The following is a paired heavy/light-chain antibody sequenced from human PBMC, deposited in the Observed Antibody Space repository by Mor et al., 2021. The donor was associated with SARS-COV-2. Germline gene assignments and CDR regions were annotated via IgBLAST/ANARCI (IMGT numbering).Light chain of an antibody. V-gene: IGKV1-39*01. J-gene: IGKJ1*01. CDR1: QSITSY. CDR3: QQSYTSPGT. CDR2: GAI. Sequence: DIQMTQSPSSLSASVGDRVTITCRASQSITSYLHWYQHKPGRAPKLLIYGAINLQSGVPSRFSGSGSWRDFTLTISSLQPEDFATYYCQQSYTSPGTFGQGTKVELK.
Heavy chain of an antibody. CDR2: MSGSGDNT. V-gene: IGHV3-23*04. Sequence: EVQLVESGGGLIQRGGSLRLSCAASGFTFSKYGMSWVRQAPGKGLEWVATMSGSGDNTYNADSVKGRFTISRDNSKNTLYLQMSSLRVEDTAVYYCAKEGGAEDRSDYFGADYYYGMDVWGQGTTVTVSS. J-gene: IGHJ6*02. CDR1: GFTFSKYG. D-gene: IGHD3-16*01. CDR3: AKEGGAEDRSDYFGADYYYGMDV.